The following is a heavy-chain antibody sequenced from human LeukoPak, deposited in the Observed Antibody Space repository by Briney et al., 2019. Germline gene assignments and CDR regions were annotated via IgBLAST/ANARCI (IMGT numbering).Heavy chain of an antibody. CDR3: ARGSGSYREGTFDY. CDR1: GYTFTGYY. CDR2: INPNSGGT. J-gene: IGHJ4*02. Sequence: ASVKDSCKASGYTFTGYYMHWVRQAPGQGLEWMGWINPNSGGTNYAQKFQGRVTMTRDTSISTAYMELSRLRSDDTAVYYCARGSGSYREGTFDYWGQGTLVTVSS. V-gene: IGHV1-2*02. D-gene: IGHD1-26*01.